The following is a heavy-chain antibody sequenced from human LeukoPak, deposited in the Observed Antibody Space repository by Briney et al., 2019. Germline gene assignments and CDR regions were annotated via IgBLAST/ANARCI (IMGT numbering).Heavy chain of an antibody. CDR2: ISPNGGGT. D-gene: IGHD6-13*01. J-gene: IGHJ6*02. CDR1: GYTFTGYY. CDR3: ARIRAAGSGMDV. V-gene: IGHV1-2*02. Sequence: ASVRVSCKASGYTFTGYYLHWVRQAPGQGFEWMGWISPNGGGTSYAQNFQGRVTMTRDTSISTAYMELSRLRSDDTAVYYCARIRAAGSGMDVWGQGTTVTVSS.